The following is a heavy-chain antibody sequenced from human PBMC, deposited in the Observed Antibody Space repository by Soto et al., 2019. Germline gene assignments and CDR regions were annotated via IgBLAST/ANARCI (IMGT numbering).Heavy chain of an antibody. CDR3: ARKLAAAGSFDY. D-gene: IGHD6-13*01. CDR2: ISTSGSTR. J-gene: IGHJ4*02. Sequence: SLRLSFAAPGFTVSRYEMNWFRQAPWKGLEWISYISTSGSTRYYSDSLKGRFTISRENAKKSLSMQMNSLRAEDTAFYYCARKLAAAGSFDYWGQGTLVTVTS. V-gene: IGHV3-48*03. CDR1: GFTVSRYE.